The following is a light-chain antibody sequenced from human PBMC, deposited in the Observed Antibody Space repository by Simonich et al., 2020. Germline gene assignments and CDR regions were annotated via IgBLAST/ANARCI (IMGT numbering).Light chain of an antibody. V-gene: IGKV1-5*03. CDR2: KAS. J-gene: IGKJ1*01. CDR3: QQYNSYPWT. Sequence: DIQMTQAPSTLSASVGDKVTITCRASQSIRSWLAWYQQKPGKAPKLVIDKASSLESGVPSRFSGSGSGTEFTLTISSLQPDDFATDYCQQYNSYPWTFGQGTKVEIK. CDR1: QSIRSW.